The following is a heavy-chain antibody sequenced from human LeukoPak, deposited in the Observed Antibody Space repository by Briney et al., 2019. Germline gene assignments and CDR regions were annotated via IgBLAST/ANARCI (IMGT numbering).Heavy chain of an antibody. D-gene: IGHD5-24*01. J-gene: IGHJ6*02. CDR1: GFTFSRYD. V-gene: IGHV3-13*01. Sequence: GGSLRLSCAASGFTFSRYDIHWVRQAAGKGLEWVSAIGSTGITYYPDSVKGRFTISRDDAKTSVYLEMNSLRAEDTAVYFCARDCRDASNFTFYGREVWGQGTRVTVSS. CDR2: IGSTGIT. CDR3: ARDCRDASNFTFYGREV.